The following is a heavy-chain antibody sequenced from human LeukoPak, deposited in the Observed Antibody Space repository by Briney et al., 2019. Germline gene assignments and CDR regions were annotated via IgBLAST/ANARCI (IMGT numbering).Heavy chain of an antibody. CDR1: GGSISSSSYY. CDR3: ARHSNSYGYYFFDY. J-gene: IGHJ4*02. Sequence: SETLSLTCTVSGGSISSSSYYWGWIRQPPGKGLEWIGSIYYSGSTYYNPSLKSRVTISVDTSKNQFSLKLSSVTAADTAVYYCARHSNSYGYYFFDYWGQGTLVTVSS. D-gene: IGHD5-18*01. CDR2: IYYSGST. V-gene: IGHV4-39*01.